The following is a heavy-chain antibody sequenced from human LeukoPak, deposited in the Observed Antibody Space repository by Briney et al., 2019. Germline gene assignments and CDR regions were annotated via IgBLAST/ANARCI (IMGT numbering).Heavy chain of an antibody. V-gene: IGHV3-21*01. J-gene: IGHJ4*02. CDR1: GFTFSSYS. Sequence: GGSLRFSCAASGFTFSSYSMNWVPQAPGKGLEWVSSTSSSGSYIYYADSVKGRFTISRDNSKNSLYLQMNSLRAEDTAVYYCARDHGSGSFSIDYWGQGTLVTVSS. CDR2: TSSSGSYI. D-gene: IGHD3-10*01. CDR3: ARDHGSGSFSIDY.